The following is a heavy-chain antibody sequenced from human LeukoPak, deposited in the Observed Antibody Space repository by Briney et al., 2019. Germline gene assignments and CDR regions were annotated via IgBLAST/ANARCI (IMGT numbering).Heavy chain of an antibody. J-gene: IGHJ6*02. D-gene: IGHD5-12*01. V-gene: IGHV5-51*01. CDR2: IYPGASDT. Sequence: GESLKISCKGSGYSFANYWIGWVRQMPGKGLEWMGIIYPGASDTRYSPSFQGRVTISADKSISTAYLQWSSLKASDTAMYYCARSGLATTTYYYYYGMDVWGQGTTVTVSS. CDR3: ARSGLATTTYYYYYGMDV. CDR1: GYSFANYW.